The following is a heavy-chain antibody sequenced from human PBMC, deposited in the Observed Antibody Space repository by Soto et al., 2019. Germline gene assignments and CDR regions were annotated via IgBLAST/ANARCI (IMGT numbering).Heavy chain of an antibody. V-gene: IGHV4-59*01. CDR1: GGSISSYY. CDR2: IYYSGST. D-gene: IGHD6-13*01. CDR3: ARGVGSSWPYFDY. Sequence: SSETLSLTCTVSGGSISSYYWSWIRQPPGKGLEWIGYIYYSGSTNYNPSLKSRVTISVDTSKNQFSLKLSSVTAADTAVYYCARGVGSSWPYFDYWGQGTLVTVSS. J-gene: IGHJ4*02.